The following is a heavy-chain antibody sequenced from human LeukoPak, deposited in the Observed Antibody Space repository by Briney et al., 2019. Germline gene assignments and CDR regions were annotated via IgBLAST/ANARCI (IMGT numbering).Heavy chain of an antibody. V-gene: IGHV4-59*01. Sequence: KPSETLSLTCTVSGGSISTYYWSWIRQPPGKGLEWIGYIYYSGSTNYNPSLKSRVTISVDTSKNQFSLKLSSVTAADTAVYFCARGAAGTGAADYWGQGTLVTVSS. CDR1: GGSISTYY. J-gene: IGHJ4*02. CDR2: IYYSGST. D-gene: IGHD6-13*01. CDR3: ARGAAGTGAADY.